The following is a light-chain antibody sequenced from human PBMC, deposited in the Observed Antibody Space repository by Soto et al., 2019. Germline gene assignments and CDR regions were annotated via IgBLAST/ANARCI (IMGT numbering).Light chain of an antibody. CDR3: QQFSSYTLT. CDR1: QTVRNKY. J-gene: IGKJ4*01. CDR2: DAS. V-gene: IGKV3-20*01. Sequence: VLTQCPGTLSLSPGERATLSCGASQTVRNKYLAWYQQKHGQAPRLMIYDASSRATGIPDRFSGGVSGTDGTITISRLEQEDGSVYYCQQFSSYTLTFGGGTKVDIK.